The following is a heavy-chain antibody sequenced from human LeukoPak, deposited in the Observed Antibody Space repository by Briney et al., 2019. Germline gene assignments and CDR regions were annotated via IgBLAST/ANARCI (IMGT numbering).Heavy chain of an antibody. V-gene: IGHV4-30-4*01. D-gene: IGHD5-12*01. CDR3: ASYSGYGGIYDY. J-gene: IGHJ4*02. CDR1: GGSISSGDYY. Sequence: SETLSLTCTVSGGSISSGDYYWSWIRQPPGMGLEWIGYIYYSGSTYYNPSLKSRVTISVDTSKNQFSLKLSSVTAADTAVYYCASYSGYGGIYDYWGQGTLVTVSS. CDR2: IYYSGST.